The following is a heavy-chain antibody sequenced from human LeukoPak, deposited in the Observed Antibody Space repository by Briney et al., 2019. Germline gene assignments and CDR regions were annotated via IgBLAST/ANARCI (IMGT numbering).Heavy chain of an antibody. J-gene: IGHJ4*02. Sequence: GRSLRLSCAASGFTFSSYGMHWVRQAPGKGLEWVAVIWYDGSNKYYADSVKGRFNISRDNSKNTLYLQMNSLRAEDTAVYYCARGAAAAGFDYWGQGTLVTVSS. V-gene: IGHV3-33*01. D-gene: IGHD6-13*01. CDR3: ARGAAAAGFDY. CDR2: IWYDGSNK. CDR1: GFTFSSYG.